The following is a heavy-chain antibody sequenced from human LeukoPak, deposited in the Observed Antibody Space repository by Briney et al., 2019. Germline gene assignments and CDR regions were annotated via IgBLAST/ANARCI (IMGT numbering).Heavy chain of an antibody. CDR2: ISGSGGST. V-gene: IGHV3-23*01. J-gene: IGHJ6*02. CDR1: GFTFSSYA. D-gene: IGHD2-15*01. CDR3: ARLRVYCSGGSCIPNDYYYGMDV. Sequence: GGSLRLSCAASGFTFSSYAMSWVRQAPGKGLEWVSAISGSGGSTYYADSVKGRFTISRDNSKNTLYLQMNSLRAEDTAVYYCARLRVYCSGGSCIPNDYYYGMDVWGQGTTVTVSS.